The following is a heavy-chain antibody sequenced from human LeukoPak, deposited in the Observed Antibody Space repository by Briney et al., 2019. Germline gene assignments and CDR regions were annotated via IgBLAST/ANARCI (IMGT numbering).Heavy chain of an antibody. V-gene: IGHV3-30-3*01. CDR3: ASRMAPMKTYDILTGLDY. CDR2: ISYDGSNK. CDR1: GFTFSSYA. J-gene: IGHJ4*02. D-gene: IGHD3-9*01. Sequence: EGSLRLSCAASGFTFSSYAMHWVRQAPGKGLEWVAVISYDGSNKYYADSVKGRFTISRDNSKNTLYLQMNSLRAEDTAVYYCASRMAPMKTYDILTGLDYWGQGTLVTVSS.